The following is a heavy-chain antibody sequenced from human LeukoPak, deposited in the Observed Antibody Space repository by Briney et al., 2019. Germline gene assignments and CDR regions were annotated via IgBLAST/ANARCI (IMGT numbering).Heavy chain of an antibody. V-gene: IGHV4-59*12. CDR1: GGSISSYY. D-gene: IGHD3-10*01. CDR2: IYYSGST. CDR3: ARWVYDSGSYGVDY. Sequence: KPSETLSLTCTVSGGSISSYYWSWIRQPPGKGLEWIGYIYYSGSTNYNPSLKSRVTVSVDTSKNQFSLKLTSVTAADSAVYYCARWVYDSGSYGVDYWGQGTLVTVSS. J-gene: IGHJ4*02.